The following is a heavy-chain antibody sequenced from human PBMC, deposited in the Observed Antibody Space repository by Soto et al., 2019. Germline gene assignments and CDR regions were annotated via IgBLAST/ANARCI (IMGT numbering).Heavy chain of an antibody. Sequence: AGGSLRLSCAASGFTCSTYSMNWVRQAPGKGLEWVSYISSSSSTIFYADSVKGRFTISRDNVKNSLYLQMNSLRAEDTAVYYCASGTNGAFFVYWGQGILVTVSS. J-gene: IGHJ4*02. V-gene: IGHV3-48*04. D-gene: IGHD2-8*01. CDR3: ASGTNGAFFVY. CDR2: ISSSSSTI. CDR1: GFTCSTYS.